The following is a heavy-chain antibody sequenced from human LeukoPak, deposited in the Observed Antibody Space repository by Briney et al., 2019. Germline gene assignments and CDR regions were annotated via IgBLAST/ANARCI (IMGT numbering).Heavy chain of an antibody. D-gene: IGHD2-2*02. Sequence: GGSLRLSCAASGFTFSDSPMHWVRQASGKGLEWVGRIRTKATNYAPAYAASVKGRFTISRDDSKSTTHLQMNSLETEDTAVYYCTREGCGATSCYTNDYWGQGTLVTVSS. CDR3: TREGCGATSCYTNDY. CDR1: GFTFSDSP. CDR2: IRTKATNYAP. V-gene: IGHV3-73*01. J-gene: IGHJ4*02.